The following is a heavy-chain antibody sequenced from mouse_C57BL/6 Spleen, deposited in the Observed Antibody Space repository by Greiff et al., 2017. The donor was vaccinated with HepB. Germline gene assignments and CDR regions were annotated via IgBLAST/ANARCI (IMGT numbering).Heavy chain of an antibody. CDR1: GYTFTDYE. CDR2: IDPETGGT. V-gene: IGHV1-15*01. D-gene: IGHD2-4*01. Sequence: QVQLQQSGAELVRPGASVTLSCKASGYTFTDYEMHWVKQTPVHGLEWIGAIDPETGGTAYNQKFKGKAILTADKSSSTAYMELRSLTSEDSAVYYCTRLDHYDYDYFDYWGQGTTLTVSS. CDR3: TRLDHYDYDYFDY. J-gene: IGHJ2*01.